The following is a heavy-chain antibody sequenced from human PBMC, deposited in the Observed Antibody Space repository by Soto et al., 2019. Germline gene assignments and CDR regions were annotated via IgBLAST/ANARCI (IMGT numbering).Heavy chain of an antibody. Sequence: GGSLRLSCAASGFTFSFYWMSWVRQAPGKGLEWVANINQDGSEKYYVDSVKGRFTISRDDAKNSLFLQMNTLRPEDTAMYYCARVAYWGPGTQVTVSS. V-gene: IGHV3-7*01. CDR3: ARVAY. CDR2: INQDGSEK. J-gene: IGHJ4*02. CDR1: GFTFSFYW.